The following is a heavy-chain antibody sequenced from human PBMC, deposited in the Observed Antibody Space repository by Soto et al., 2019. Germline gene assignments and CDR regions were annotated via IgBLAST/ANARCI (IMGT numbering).Heavy chain of an antibody. CDR3: AKLGMTTINRDY. CDR1: GFSFDTYA. CDR2: ISGSGGTT. D-gene: IGHD5-12*01. Sequence: EAQLLESGGGLVQPGGSLRVSCAASGFSFDTYAMSWVRQAPGKGLEWVSTISGSGGTTYYADSVKGRFTISRDNSKNILYLQMTSLRAEDTALYYWAKLGMTTINRDYWGQGTQVTVSS. J-gene: IGHJ4*02. V-gene: IGHV3-23*01.